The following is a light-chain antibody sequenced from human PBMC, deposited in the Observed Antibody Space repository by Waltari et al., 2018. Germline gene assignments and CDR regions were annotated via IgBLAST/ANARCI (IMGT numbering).Light chain of an antibody. CDR1: QSILSSSNNKNY. Sequence: DIVMTQSPDSLAVSLAERATIRCKSSQSILSSSNNKNYLAWYQQKPGQPPKLLIYWASTRESGVPDRFSGSGSGTDFTLTISSLQAEDVAVYYCQQYYSTPRTFGQGTKVEIK. CDR3: QQYYSTPRT. V-gene: IGKV4-1*01. CDR2: WAS. J-gene: IGKJ1*01.